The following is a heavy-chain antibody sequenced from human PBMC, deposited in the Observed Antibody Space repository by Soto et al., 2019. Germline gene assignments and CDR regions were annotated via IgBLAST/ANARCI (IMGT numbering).Heavy chain of an antibody. V-gene: IGHV3-30*18. Sequence: HPGGSLGLSCAASGFTFSSYGMHWVRQAPGKGLEWVAVISYDGSNKYYADSVKGRFTISRDNSKNTLYLQMNSLRAEDTAASYYANRLGYCSGGSCYSRQNFQHWGQGTLVTVSS. D-gene: IGHD2-15*01. J-gene: IGHJ1*01. CDR2: ISYDGSNK. CDR1: GFTFSSYG. CDR3: ANRLGYCSGGSCYSRQNFQH.